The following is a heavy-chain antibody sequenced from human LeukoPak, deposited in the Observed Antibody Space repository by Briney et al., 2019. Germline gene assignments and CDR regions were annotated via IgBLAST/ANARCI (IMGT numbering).Heavy chain of an antibody. V-gene: IGHV1-69*04. Sequence: SVKVSCKASGGTFSSYAISWVRQAPGQGLEWMGRIIPILGIANYAQKFQGRVTITADKSTSAAYMELSSLRSEDTAVYYCASVLSGIAVAGSFDPWGQGTLVTVSS. D-gene: IGHD6-19*01. CDR3: ASVLSGIAVAGSFDP. CDR1: GGTFSSYA. J-gene: IGHJ5*02. CDR2: IIPILGIA.